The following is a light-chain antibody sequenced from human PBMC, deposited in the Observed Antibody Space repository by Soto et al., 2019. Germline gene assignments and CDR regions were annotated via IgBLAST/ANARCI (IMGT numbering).Light chain of an antibody. V-gene: IGLV1-40*01. CDR3: QVWDSSSDPI. CDR2: ANS. J-gene: IGLJ2*01. CDR1: SSNIGAGYT. Sequence: QSVLTQPPSVSGAPGQRVTISCTGSSSNIGAGYTVHWYKQLPGTAPKVVVYANSNRPSGVPDRFSGSNSGNTATLTISRVEAGDEADYYCQVWDSSSDPIFGGGTKVTVL.